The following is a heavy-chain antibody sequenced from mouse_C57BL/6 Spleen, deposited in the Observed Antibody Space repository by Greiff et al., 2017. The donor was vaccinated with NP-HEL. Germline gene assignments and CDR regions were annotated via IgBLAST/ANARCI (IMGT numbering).Heavy chain of an antibody. J-gene: IGHJ2*01. V-gene: IGHV5-17*01. Sequence: DVMLVESGGGLVKPGGSLKLSCAASGFTFSDYGMHWVRQAPEKGLEWVAYISSGSSTIYYADTVKGRFTISRDNAKNTLFLQMTSLRSEDTAMYYCARQRGFYFDYWGQGTTLTVSS. CDR2: ISSGSSTI. CDR1: GFTFSDYG. CDR3: ARQRGFYFDY.